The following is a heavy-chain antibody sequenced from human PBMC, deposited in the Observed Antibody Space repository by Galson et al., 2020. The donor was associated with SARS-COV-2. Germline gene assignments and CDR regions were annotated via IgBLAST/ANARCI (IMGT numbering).Heavy chain of an antibody. V-gene: IGHV2-26*01. J-gene: IGHJ4*02. CDR3: ARIKEQVDTAMVPTRRYFDY. CDR2: IFSNDEK. Sequence: SGPTLVKPTETLTLTCTVSGFSLSNARMGVSWIRQPPGKALEWLAHIFSNDEKSYSTSLKSRLTISKDTSKSQVVLTMTNMDPVDTATYYCARIKEQVDTAMVPTRRYFDYWGQGTLVTVSS. D-gene: IGHD5-18*01. CDR1: GFSLSNARMG.